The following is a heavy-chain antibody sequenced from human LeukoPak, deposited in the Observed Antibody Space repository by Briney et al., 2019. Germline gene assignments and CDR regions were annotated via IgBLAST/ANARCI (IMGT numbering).Heavy chain of an antibody. CDR2: IYSGGST. CDR3: ARDSVDRGFDY. J-gene: IGHJ4*02. Sequence: GGSLRLSCAASGFTVSSNYMSWVRQAPGKGLEWVSVIYSGGSTYCADSVKGRFTISRDNSKNTLYLQMNSLRAEDTAVYYCARDSVDRGFDYWGQGTLVTVSS. D-gene: IGHD5-12*01. V-gene: IGHV3-53*01. CDR1: GFTVSSNY.